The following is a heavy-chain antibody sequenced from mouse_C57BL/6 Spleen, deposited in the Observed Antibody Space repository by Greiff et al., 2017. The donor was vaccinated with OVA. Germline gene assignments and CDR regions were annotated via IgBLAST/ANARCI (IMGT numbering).Heavy chain of an antibody. CDR1: GFTFSSYA. Sequence: EVMLVESGGGLVKPGGSLKLSCAASGFTFSSYAMSWVRQTPEKRLEWVATISDGGSYTYYPDNVKGRFTISRDNAKNNLYLQMSHLKSEDTAMYYCAREGYYDYGGYYAMDYWGQGTSVTVSS. D-gene: IGHD2-4*01. V-gene: IGHV5-4*01. CDR2: ISDGGSYT. J-gene: IGHJ4*01. CDR3: AREGYYDYGGYYAMDY.